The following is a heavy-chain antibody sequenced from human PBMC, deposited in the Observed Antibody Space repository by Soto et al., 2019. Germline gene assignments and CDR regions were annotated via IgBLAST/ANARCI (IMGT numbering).Heavy chain of an antibody. J-gene: IGHJ4*02. Sequence: QVQLQESGPGLVKPSQTLSLTCTVSGGSISSGGYYWSWIRQHPGKGLGWIGYIYYSGSTYYNPSLKRRVTISVDTSKNQFSLKLSSVTAADTAVYYCARGWGSYDYYFDYWGQGTLVTVSS. CDR3: ARGWGSYDYYFDY. V-gene: IGHV4-31*03. CDR1: GGSISSGGYY. D-gene: IGHD3-16*01. CDR2: IYYSGST.